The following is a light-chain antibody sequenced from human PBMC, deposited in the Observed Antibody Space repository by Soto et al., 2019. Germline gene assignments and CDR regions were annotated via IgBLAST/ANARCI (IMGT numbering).Light chain of an antibody. CDR2: KVS. CDR1: QSLNSW. J-gene: IGKJ1*01. CDR3: QQTKSYSWT. Sequence: DIQMTQSPSTLSASVGDRVTITCRASQSLNSWLAWYQQKPGKAPKLLIYKVSNLESGVPSRFSGSGSRTEFHLTIRSLKRDDFAPYYCQQTKSYSWTFGQGTKV. V-gene: IGKV1-5*03.